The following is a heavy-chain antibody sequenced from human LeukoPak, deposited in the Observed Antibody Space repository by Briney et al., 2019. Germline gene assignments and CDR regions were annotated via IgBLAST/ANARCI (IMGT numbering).Heavy chain of an antibody. D-gene: IGHD2-2*01. CDR3: ARRYCSSTNCYAHDY. V-gene: IGHV3-21*01. CDR1: GFTFSSYG. CDR2: ISYDSAYV. Sequence: GGTLRLSCAASGFTFSSYGMSWVRQAPGKGLEWVSSISYDSAYVYYADSVKGRFTISRDNAKNSLYLQMNSLRADDTAVYYCARRYCSSTNCYAHDYWGQGTLVTVSS. J-gene: IGHJ4*02.